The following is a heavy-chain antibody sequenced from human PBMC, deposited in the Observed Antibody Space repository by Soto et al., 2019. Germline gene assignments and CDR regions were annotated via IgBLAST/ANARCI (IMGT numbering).Heavy chain of an antibody. J-gene: IGHJ2*01. CDR1: GFTFSSSS. CDR3: ARDNLGNWGAWNFDL. Sequence: EVQLVESGGGLVQPGGSLRLSCAASGFTFSSSSMNWVRQAPGKGLEWVSYISSTGATIYYADSVKGRFTISRDNAKNSLYLPMNSLRDEDTAVYYWARDNLGNWGAWNFDLWGRGTLVTVSS. D-gene: IGHD7-27*01. CDR2: ISSTGATI. V-gene: IGHV3-48*02.